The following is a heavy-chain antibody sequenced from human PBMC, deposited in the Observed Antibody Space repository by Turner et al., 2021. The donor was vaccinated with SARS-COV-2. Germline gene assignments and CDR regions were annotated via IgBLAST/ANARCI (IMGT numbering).Heavy chain of an antibody. CDR1: GFTFSSYT. Sequence: EVQLVVSGGGLVKPGGSLRLSCAASGFTFSSYTMYWVRQAPGKGLEWVSYISSSSSYIYYADSVKGRVTISRDNAKNSRYLQMNSLRAEDTAVYYCARGTYYYDSSVYSGTNWFDPWGQGTLVTVSS. J-gene: IGHJ5*02. V-gene: IGHV3-21*01. CDR3: ARGTYYYDSSVYSGTNWFDP. CDR2: ISSSSSYI. D-gene: IGHD3-22*01.